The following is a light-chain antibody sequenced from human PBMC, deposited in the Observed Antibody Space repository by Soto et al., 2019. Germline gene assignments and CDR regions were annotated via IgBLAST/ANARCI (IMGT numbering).Light chain of an antibody. J-gene: IGKJ5*01. V-gene: IGKV3-15*01. Sequence: EIVMTQSPATLSVSPGERATLSCRASQSVSSNLAWYQQTPGQAPRLLIYGASTRATGVPARFSGSGSGTEFTLTISSLTSEDFEVYYCQQYNSWPTFGQGTRLEIK. CDR1: QSVSSN. CDR2: GAS. CDR3: QQYNSWPT.